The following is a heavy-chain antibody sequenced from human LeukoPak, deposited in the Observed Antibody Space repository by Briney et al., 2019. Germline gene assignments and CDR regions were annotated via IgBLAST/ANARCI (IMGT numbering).Heavy chain of an antibody. CDR1: GFTFSPYV. D-gene: IGHD3-16*01. V-gene: IGHV3-21*01. Sequence: GGSLRLSCAASGFTFSPYVMHWVRQAPGKGLEWVSSITSSSSDISYADSVKGRFTVSRDNAKNSLYLQMNSLRAEDTAVHYCARVYEATLDYWGQGTLVTVSS. CDR2: ITSSSSDI. J-gene: IGHJ4*02. CDR3: ARVYEATLDY.